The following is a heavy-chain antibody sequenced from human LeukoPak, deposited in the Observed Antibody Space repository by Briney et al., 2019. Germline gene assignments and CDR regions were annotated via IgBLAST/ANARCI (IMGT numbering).Heavy chain of an antibody. CDR2: LNSDGSST. CDR1: GFTFGSYW. CDR3: ARVAYSSSWYVDY. J-gene: IGHJ4*02. Sequence: GGSLRLSCAASGFTFGSYWMHWVRQAPGKRLVWVSRLNSDGSSTTYADSVKGRFTISRDNAKNTLYLQMNTLRAEDTAVYYCARVAYSSSWYVDYWGQGTLVTVSS. V-gene: IGHV3-74*01. D-gene: IGHD6-13*01.